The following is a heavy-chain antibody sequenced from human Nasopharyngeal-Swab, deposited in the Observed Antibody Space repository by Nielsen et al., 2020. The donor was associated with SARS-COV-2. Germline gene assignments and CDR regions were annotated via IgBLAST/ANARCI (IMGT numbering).Heavy chain of an antibody. D-gene: IGHD5-18*01. Sequence: ASVKVSCKASGYTFTGYYMHWVRQAPGQGLEWMGWINPNSGGTNYAQKFQGWVTMTRDTSISTAYMELSRLRSDDTAVYYCARGGWSEIQLWLYDYWGQGTLVTVSS. J-gene: IGHJ4*02. CDR2: INPNSGGT. CDR1: GYTFTGYY. CDR3: ARGGWSEIQLWLYDY. V-gene: IGHV1-2*04.